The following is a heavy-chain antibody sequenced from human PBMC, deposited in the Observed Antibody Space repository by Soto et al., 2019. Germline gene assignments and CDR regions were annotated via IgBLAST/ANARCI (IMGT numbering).Heavy chain of an antibody. CDR2: INWNSGSI. V-gene: IGHV3-9*01. Sequence: HGGSLRLSGAASGFRFDDDAMHWFRQVPGKGLEWVSGINWNSGSIGYGASVKGRVAISRDNAKNSLHLQMNSLSAEDTAFYYCVKDESINWYSGHFRHWGQGTLVTVSS. CDR1: GFRFDDDA. J-gene: IGHJ1*01. CDR3: VKDESINWYSGHFRH. D-gene: IGHD6-13*01.